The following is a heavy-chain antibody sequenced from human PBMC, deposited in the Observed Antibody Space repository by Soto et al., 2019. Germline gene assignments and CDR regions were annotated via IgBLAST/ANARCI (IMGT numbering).Heavy chain of an antibody. CDR3: ERHMDTDGSEAFDL. D-gene: IGHD1-1*01. J-gene: IGHJ4*02. V-gene: IGHV4-59*08. CDR1: GGSMSPYY. CDR2: IFHSGRT. Sequence: QVQLQESGPGLVKPSETLSLTCTVSGGSMSPYYWSWIRQPPGEGLEWVAFIFHSGRTSYSPSLKSRLTISKASSKSQFSLKLSSVTAADTAVYYCERHMDTDGSEAFDLWGQEILVTVSS.